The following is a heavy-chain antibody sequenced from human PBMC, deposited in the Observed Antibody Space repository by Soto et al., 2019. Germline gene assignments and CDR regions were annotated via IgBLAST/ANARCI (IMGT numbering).Heavy chain of an antibody. CDR2: FDPSAGST. CDR1: GYNFNNYY. Sequence: QVRLEQSGAEVKKTGASVKVSCEASGYNFNNYYMSWVRQAPGQGLEWMGVFDPSAGSTSYAQTFQGRDTMTRDTSTSTVYMDLSSLRSEDTGVYYCARGRIGGELRSEPDYFDYGGQGTLVTVSS. CDR3: ARGRIGGELRSEPDYFDY. V-gene: IGHV1-46*02. J-gene: IGHJ4*02. D-gene: IGHD1-7*01.